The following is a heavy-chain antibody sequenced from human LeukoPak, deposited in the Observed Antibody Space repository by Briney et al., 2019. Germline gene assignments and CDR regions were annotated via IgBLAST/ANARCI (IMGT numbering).Heavy chain of an antibody. CDR1: GFTFSRYA. CDR2: ISYDASSK. V-gene: IGHV3-30*04. J-gene: IGHJ4*02. Sequence: GGSLRLSCAASGFTFSRYAMHWVRQAPGKGLEWVAIISYDASSKFYADSVKGRFTISRDSSNNTLHLQMNSLRVEDSALYYCARASGSDWGSIIVRKDYWGQGTLVTVSS. D-gene: IGHD7-27*01. CDR3: ARASGSDWGSIIVRKDY.